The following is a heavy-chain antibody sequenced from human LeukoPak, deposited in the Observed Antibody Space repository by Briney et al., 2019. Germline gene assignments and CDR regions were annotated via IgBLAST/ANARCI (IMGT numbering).Heavy chain of an antibody. J-gene: IGHJ5*02. CDR2: INPSGGST. CDR3: ARAQLAANWFDP. Sequence: GASVKVSCKASGYTFTSYYMHWVRQAPGQGLEWMGIINPSGGSTSYAQKFQGRVTMTRDMSTSTVYMELSSLRSEDTAVYYCARAQLAANWFDPWGQGTLVTVSS. V-gene: IGHV1-46*01. D-gene: IGHD6-6*01. CDR1: GYTFTSYY.